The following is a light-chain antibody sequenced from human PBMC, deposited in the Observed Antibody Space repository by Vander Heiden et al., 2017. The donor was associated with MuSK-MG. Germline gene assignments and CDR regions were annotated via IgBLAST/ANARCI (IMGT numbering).Light chain of an antibody. V-gene: IGKV3-20*01. CDR2: GAS. CDR3: QQYGSSSLT. J-gene: IGKJ4*01. CDR1: KSVSSSY. Sequence: VFTQSPGTRSLSPGERATLTCRASKSVSSSYLAWYWQKPGQAPRLLIYGASSRATGIPERLSGSGSATEFPLIISRLEVEDFAVYYCQQYGSSSLTFGGGTKVEIK.